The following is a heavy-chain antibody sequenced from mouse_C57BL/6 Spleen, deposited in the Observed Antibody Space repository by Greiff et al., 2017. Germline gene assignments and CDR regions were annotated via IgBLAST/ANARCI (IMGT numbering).Heavy chain of an antibody. V-gene: IGHV5-4*03. Sequence: EVMLVESGGGLVKPGGSLKLSCAASGFTFSSYAMSWVRQTPEKRLEWVATISDGGSYTYYPDNVKGRFTISRDNAKNNLYLQMSHLKSEDTAMYYCARVSITTVVATNYFDYWGQGTTLTVSS. D-gene: IGHD1-1*01. CDR1: GFTFSSYA. J-gene: IGHJ2*01. CDR3: ARVSITTVVATNYFDY. CDR2: ISDGGSYT.